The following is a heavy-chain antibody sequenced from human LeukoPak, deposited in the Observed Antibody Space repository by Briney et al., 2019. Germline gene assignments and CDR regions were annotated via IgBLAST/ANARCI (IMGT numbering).Heavy chain of an antibody. J-gene: IGHJ4*02. Sequence: ASVKVSCKASGYTFTGYYMHWVRQAPGQGLEWMGWINPNSGSTNYAQKFQGWVTMTRDTSISTAYMELSRLRSDDTAVYYCARALSYDSSGSPGGYWGQGTLVTVSS. CDR3: ARALSYDSSGSPGGY. D-gene: IGHD3-22*01. V-gene: IGHV1-2*04. CDR2: INPNSGST. CDR1: GYTFTGYY.